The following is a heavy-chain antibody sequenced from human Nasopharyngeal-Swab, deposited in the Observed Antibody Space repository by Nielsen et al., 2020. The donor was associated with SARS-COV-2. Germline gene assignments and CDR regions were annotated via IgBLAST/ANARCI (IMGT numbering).Heavy chain of an antibody. V-gene: IGHV3-30*03. CDR3: ARGEVGS. J-gene: IGHJ5*02. CDR2: ISYDGSNK. Sequence: VRQAPGKGLEWVAVISYDGSNKYYADSVKGRFTISRDNSKNTLYLQMNSLRAEDTAVYYCARGEVGSWGQGTLVTVSS. D-gene: IGHD2-15*01.